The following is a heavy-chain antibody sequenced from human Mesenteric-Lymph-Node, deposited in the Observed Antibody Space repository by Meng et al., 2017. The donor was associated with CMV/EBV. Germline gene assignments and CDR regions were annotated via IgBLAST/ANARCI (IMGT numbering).Heavy chain of an antibody. CDR3: ARGAVGYCSGNSCYLDY. J-gene: IGHJ4*02. D-gene: IGHD2-2*01. CDR2: TSNTGSTI. Sequence: FTCSGFYMSWSRQDPGKGLEWLSYTSNTGSTIYYADSVKGRFTISRDNARDSLYLQMNSLRAEDTAVYFCARGAVGYCSGNSCYLDYWGQGTLVTVSS. V-gene: IGHV3-11*01. CDR1: FTCSGFY.